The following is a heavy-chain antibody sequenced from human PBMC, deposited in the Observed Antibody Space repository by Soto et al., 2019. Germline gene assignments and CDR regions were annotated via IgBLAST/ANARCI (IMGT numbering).Heavy chain of an antibody. CDR3: AKKRYGQNCRTTKCYVLQL. CDR2: ISYDGSDK. V-gene: IGHV3-30*18. Sequence: VESGGGVVQPGRSLRLSCAASGFTLSNFGVHWVRQAPGKGLEWVAVISYDGSDKDHADSVKGRFTVSRDNARDTVYLQMNSLRPEDTAVYYCAKKRYGQNCRTTKCYVLQLLGPGTLVTVSS. J-gene: IGHJ1*01. CDR1: GFTLSNFG. D-gene: IGHD2-2*01.